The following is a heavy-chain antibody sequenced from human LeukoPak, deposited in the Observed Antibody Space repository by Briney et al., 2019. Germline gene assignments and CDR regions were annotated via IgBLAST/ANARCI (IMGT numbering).Heavy chain of an antibody. CDR3: ARRSSDYPYYFDY. V-gene: IGHV4-59*01. D-gene: IGHD3-22*01. CDR1: GGSINHYF. J-gene: IGHJ4*02. CDR2: IYYTEDSRST. Sequence: SETLSLTCSVSGGSINHYFWSWIRQSPGMGLEWIGYIYYTEDSRSTNYSPSLKSRVTISLDTSKNQLSLILTSVVAADTAVYYCARRSSDYPYYFDYWGQGTLLTVSS.